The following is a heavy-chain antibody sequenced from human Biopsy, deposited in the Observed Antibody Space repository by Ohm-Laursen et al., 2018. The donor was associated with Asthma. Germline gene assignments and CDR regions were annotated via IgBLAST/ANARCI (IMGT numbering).Heavy chain of an antibody. CDR3: AREGVAGTHIED. CDR1: RFTYE. Sequence: LSLTCAASRFTYEMHWVRRAPGKGLEWVAVISYDGSSIYYADSVKGRFTISQDNSKNTLSLQMNSLTAEDTSVYYCAREGVAGTHIEDWGQGTLVTVSS. CDR2: ISYDGSSI. D-gene: IGHD6-19*01. V-gene: IGHV3-30-3*01. J-gene: IGHJ4*02.